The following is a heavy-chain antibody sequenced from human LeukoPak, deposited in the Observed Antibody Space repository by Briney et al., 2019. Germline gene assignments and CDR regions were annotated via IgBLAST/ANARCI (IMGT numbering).Heavy chain of an antibody. CDR2: IYYSGST. D-gene: IGHD5-18*01. V-gene: IGHV4-31*03. CDR3: ARDVPKRGYSYGYNWFGP. J-gene: IGHJ5*02. CDR1: GGSISSGGYY. Sequence: SETLSLTCTVSGGSISSGGYYWSWIRQHPGKGLEWIGYIYYSGSTYYNPSLKSRVTISVDTSKNQFSLKLSSVTAADTAVYYCARDVPKRGYSYGYNWFGPWGQGTLVTVSS.